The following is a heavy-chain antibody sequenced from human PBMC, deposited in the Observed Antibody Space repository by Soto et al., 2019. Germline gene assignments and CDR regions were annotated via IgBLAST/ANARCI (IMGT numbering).Heavy chain of an antibody. V-gene: IGHV4-30-2*01. D-gene: IGHD3-16*02. CDR2: IYHSGST. Sequence: PSETLSLTCAVSGGSTSSGGYSWSWIRQPPGKGLEWIGYIYHSGSTYYNPSLKSRVTISVDRSKNQFSLKLSSVTAADTAVYYCARFASSLRSFYYGMDVWGQGTTVTVSS. CDR3: ARFASSLRSFYYGMDV. CDR1: GGSTSSGGYS. J-gene: IGHJ6*02.